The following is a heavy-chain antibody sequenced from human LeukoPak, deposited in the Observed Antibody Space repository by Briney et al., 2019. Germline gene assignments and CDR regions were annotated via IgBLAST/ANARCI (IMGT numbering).Heavy chain of an antibody. CDR2: INSDGRST. CDR1: GFTFSSYS. Sequence: AGGSLRLSCAASGFTFSSYSMNWVRQAPGKGLVWVSRINSDGRSTNYADSVKGRFTISRDNAKNTLYLQMNSLRAEDTAVYYCARGADSGYSSDNWGQGTVVSVSS. D-gene: IGHD3-9*01. V-gene: IGHV3-74*01. CDR3: ARGADSGYSSDN. J-gene: IGHJ4*02.